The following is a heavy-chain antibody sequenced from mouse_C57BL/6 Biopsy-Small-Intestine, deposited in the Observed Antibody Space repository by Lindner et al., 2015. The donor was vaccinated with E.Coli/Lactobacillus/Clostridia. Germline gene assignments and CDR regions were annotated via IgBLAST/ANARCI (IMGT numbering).Heavy chain of an antibody. V-gene: IGHV5-17*01. CDR2: ISSGSSTI. D-gene: IGHD2-4*01. CDR1: GFTFSDYG. Sequence: EVQLQESWGGLVKPGGSLKLSCAASGFTFSDYGMHWVRQAPEKGLEWVAYISSGSSTIYYADTVKGRFTISRDNAKNTLFLQMTSLRSEDTAMYYCARHHYDYDMDYWGQGTSVTVSS. J-gene: IGHJ4*01. CDR3: ARHHYDYDMDY.